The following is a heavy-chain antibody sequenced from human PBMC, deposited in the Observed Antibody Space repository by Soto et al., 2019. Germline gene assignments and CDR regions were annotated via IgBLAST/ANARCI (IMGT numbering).Heavy chain of an antibody. V-gene: IGHV3-23*01. CDR2: ISGSGGST. D-gene: IGHD6-13*01. Sequence: HPGGSLRLSCAASGFTFSSYAMHWVRQAPGKGLEWVSTISGSGGSTYYADSVKGRFTISRDNSKNTLYLQMNSLRAEDTAVYYCAKDQGSSWYEIDYWGQGTLVTVSS. CDR3: AKDQGSSWYEIDY. CDR1: GFTFSSYA. J-gene: IGHJ4*02.